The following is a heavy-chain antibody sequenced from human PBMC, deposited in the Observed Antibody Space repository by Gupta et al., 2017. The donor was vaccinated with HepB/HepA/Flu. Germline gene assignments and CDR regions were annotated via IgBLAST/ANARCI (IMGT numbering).Heavy chain of an antibody. D-gene: IGHD5-12*01. CDR3: ARHWADSGYRDEIYYYYGMDV. Sequence: QLQLQESGPGLVKPSETLSLTCTVSGGSISSSSYYWGWIRQPPGKGLEWIGSIYYSGSTYYNPSLKSRVTISVDTSKNQFSLKLSSVTAADTAVYYCARHWADSGYRDEIYYYYGMDVWGQGTTVTVSS. CDR1: GGSISSSSYY. V-gene: IGHV4-39*01. CDR2: IYYSGST. J-gene: IGHJ6*02.